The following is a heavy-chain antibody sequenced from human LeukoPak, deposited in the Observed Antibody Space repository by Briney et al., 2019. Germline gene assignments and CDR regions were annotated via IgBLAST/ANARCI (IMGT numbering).Heavy chain of an antibody. CDR3: AKDSSGRDNWFDP. Sequence: GGSLRLSCAASGFTFSSYAMSWVRQAPGKGLEWVSTISISGSSTYYADSVKGRFTISRDNSKNTLYLQMNSLRAEDTAAYYCAKDSSGRDNWFDPWGQGTLVTVSS. D-gene: IGHD6-19*01. CDR2: ISISGSST. CDR1: GFTFSSYA. V-gene: IGHV3-23*01. J-gene: IGHJ5*02.